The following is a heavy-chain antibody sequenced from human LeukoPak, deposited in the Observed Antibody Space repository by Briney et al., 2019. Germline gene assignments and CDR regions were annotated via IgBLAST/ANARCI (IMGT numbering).Heavy chain of an antibody. CDR3: ARVQTGDDLRPDI. Sequence: SSETLSLTCTVSGGSISSGGYSWSWIRQPPGKGLEWIGYIYHSGSTYYNPSLKSRVTISVDRSKNQFSLKLSSVTAADTAVYYCARVQTGDDLRPDIWGQGTMVTVSS. J-gene: IGHJ3*02. CDR1: GGSISSGGYS. CDR2: IYHSGST. D-gene: IGHD7-27*01. V-gene: IGHV4-30-2*01.